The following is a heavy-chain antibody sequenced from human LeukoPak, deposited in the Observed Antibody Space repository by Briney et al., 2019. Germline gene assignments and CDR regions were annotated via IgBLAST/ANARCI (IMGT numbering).Heavy chain of an antibody. Sequence: SETLSLTCTVSGGSISNYYCYWIRQPAGKGLEWIGRIYTSGSTNYNPSLKSRVTMSVDTSKNQFSLKLSSVTAADTAVYYCARAGVGTTPGFDYWGQGTLVTVSS. CDR1: GGSISNYY. CDR2: IYTSGST. V-gene: IGHV4-4*07. J-gene: IGHJ4*02. D-gene: IGHD1-26*01. CDR3: ARAGVGTTPGFDY.